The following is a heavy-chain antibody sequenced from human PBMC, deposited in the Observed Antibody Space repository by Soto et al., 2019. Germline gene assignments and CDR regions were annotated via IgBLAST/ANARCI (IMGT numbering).Heavy chain of an antibody. CDR1: GFTFSSYA. V-gene: IGHV3-23*01. D-gene: IGHD5-18*01. CDR3: ALGYNYAPFDP. CDR2: ISGNGDST. J-gene: IGHJ5*02. Sequence: EVQLLDSGGGLVQPGGSLRLSCAASGFTFSSYAMSWVRQAPGRGLEWVSGISGNGDSTYYADSVKGRFTISRDNSRSTLYLQMNTLRAEDTAVYYCALGYNYAPFDPWGKGTLVTVSS.